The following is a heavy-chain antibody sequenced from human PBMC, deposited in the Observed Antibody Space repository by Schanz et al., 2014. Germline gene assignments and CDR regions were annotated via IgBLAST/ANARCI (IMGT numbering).Heavy chain of an antibody. Sequence: QVQLVESGGGVVQPGRSLRLSCAASGFIFSNYGMHWVRQAPGKGLEWVAVIWSDGSGKYYADSVKGRFTISRDSPKNTLYLQMNSLRAEDTAVYYCAREQIMAAAGLVDYWGHGTLVTVSS. CDR2: IWSDGSGK. D-gene: IGHD6-13*01. CDR3: AREQIMAAAGLVDY. J-gene: IGHJ4*01. CDR1: GFIFSNYG. V-gene: IGHV3-33*01.